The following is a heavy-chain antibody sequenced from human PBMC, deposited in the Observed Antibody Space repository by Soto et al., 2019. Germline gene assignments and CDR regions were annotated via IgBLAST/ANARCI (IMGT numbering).Heavy chain of an antibody. V-gene: IGHV4-59*01. D-gene: IGHD1-26*01. Sequence: SETLSLTCTVSGGSISSSYWSWIRQPPGKGLEWIGYIHYTGSPNYNPSLKSRVTISVDTSKNQFSLRLTSVTAADMAVYYCSTLRSYAASFHIWGQGTLVTV. J-gene: IGHJ3*02. CDR2: IHYTGSP. CDR1: GGSISSSY. CDR3: STLRSYAASFHI.